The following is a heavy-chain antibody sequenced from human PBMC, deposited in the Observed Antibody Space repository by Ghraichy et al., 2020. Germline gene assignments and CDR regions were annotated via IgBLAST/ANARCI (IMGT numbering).Heavy chain of an antibody. Sequence: GGSLRLSCSASGFTFSSYPMHWVRQAPGKGLEYVSAITNNGGSTYYADSVKGRFTISRDNSKNTLYLQMSSLRADDTAVYYCVKEYSSSWFVWGQGTLVTVST. D-gene: IGHD6-13*01. CDR1: GFTFSSYP. J-gene: IGHJ4*02. CDR2: ITNNGGST. CDR3: VKEYSSSWFV. V-gene: IGHV3-64D*06.